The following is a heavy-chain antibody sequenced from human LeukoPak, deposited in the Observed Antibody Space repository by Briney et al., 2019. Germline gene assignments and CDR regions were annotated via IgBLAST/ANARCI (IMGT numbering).Heavy chain of an antibody. Sequence: GASVKVSCKASGYAFTGYYIHWVRQAPGQGLEWMQWINPNSGGTNFAQKFQGRVTMTRDTSISTAYMELSGLRSDDTAVYYCARVRIAAAGIDYWGQGTLVTVSS. D-gene: IGHD6-13*01. CDR3: ARVRIAAAGIDY. V-gene: IGHV1-2*02. CDR1: GYAFTGYY. J-gene: IGHJ4*02. CDR2: INPNSGGT.